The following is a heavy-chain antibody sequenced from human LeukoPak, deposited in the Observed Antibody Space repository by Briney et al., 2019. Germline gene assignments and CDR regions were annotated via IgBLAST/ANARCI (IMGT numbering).Heavy chain of an antibody. CDR2: INPYNGNT. J-gene: IGHJ1*01. D-gene: IGHD2-2*02. CDR3: ARAQYCSSTSCYTSEYFQH. CDR1: GYTFTSYG. V-gene: IGHV1-18*01. Sequence: ASVKVSCKASGYTFTSYGISWVRQAPGQGLEWMGWINPYNGNTNYAQKLQGRVTMTTDTSTSTAYMELRSLRSDDTAVYYCARAQYCSSTSCYTSEYFQHWGQGTLVTVSS.